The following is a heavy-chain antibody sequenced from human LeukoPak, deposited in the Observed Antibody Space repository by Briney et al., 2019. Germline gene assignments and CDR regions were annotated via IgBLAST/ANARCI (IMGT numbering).Heavy chain of an antibody. CDR3: ARTLVGAIPFDY. V-gene: IGHV3-53*01. CDR2: IFSGGNT. Sequence: GRSLRLSCAASGFTVSSNYMSWVRQAPGKGLEWVSVIFSGGNTYYADSVKGRFTISRDNSKNTLYLQMSSLRAEDTAVYYCARTLVGAIPFDYWGQGTLVTVSS. D-gene: IGHD1-26*01. CDR1: GFTVSSNY. J-gene: IGHJ4*02.